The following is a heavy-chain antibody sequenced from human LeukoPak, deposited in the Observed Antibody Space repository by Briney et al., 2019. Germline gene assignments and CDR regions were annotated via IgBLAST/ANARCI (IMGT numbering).Heavy chain of an antibody. CDR3: ARVSYYDSSVDY. Sequence: PSETLSLTRTVSGGSISSYYWSWIRQPPGKGLEWIGYIYYSGSTNYNPSLKSRVTISVDTSKNQFSLKLSSVTAADTAVYYCARVSYYDSSVDYWGQGTLVTVSS. CDR2: IYYSGST. J-gene: IGHJ4*02. V-gene: IGHV4-59*01. D-gene: IGHD3-22*01. CDR1: GGSISSYY.